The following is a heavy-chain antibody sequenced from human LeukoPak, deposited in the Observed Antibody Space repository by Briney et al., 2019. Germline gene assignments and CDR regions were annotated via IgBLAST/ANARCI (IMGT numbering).Heavy chain of an antibody. V-gene: IGHV4-39*07. D-gene: IGHD5-18*01. J-gene: IGHJ3*02. CDR1: GGSISSNDYY. CDR3: ARKGAPKTWIQLSGSFRGAGAFDI. CDR2: IYYSGST. Sequence: SETLSLTCAVSGGSISSNDYYWGWIRQPPGKVLEWIGSIYYSGSTNYNPSLKSRVTISVDTSKNQFSLKLSSVTAADTAVYYCARKGAPKTWIQLSGSFRGAGAFDIWGQGTMVTVSS.